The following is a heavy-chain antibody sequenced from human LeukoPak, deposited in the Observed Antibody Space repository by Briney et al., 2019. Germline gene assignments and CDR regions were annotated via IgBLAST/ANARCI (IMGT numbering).Heavy chain of an antibody. J-gene: IGHJ4*02. V-gene: IGHV4-39*01. CDR3: ARPGGSGSYYGY. Sequence: SETLSLTCTVSGSSISSSSYYWGWIRQPPGKGLEWIGSIYYSGSTYYNPSLKSRVTISVDTSKNQFSLKLSSVTAADTAVYYCARPGGSGSYYGYWGQGTLVTVSS. CDR2: IYYSGST. CDR1: GSSISSSSYY. D-gene: IGHD3-10*01.